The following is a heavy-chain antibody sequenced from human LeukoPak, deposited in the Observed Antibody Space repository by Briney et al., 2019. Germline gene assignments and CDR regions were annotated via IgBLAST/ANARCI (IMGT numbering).Heavy chain of an antibody. D-gene: IGHD3-22*01. Sequence: SETLSLTCTVSGGSISSSSYYWGWIRQPPGKGLEWIGSIYYSGSTYYNPSLKSRVTISVDTSKNQFSLKLSSVTAADTAVYYCAREFTYYYDSSGSEAFDYWGQGTLVTVSS. CDR1: GGSISSSSYY. CDR3: AREFTYYYDSSGSEAFDY. V-gene: IGHV4-39*07. J-gene: IGHJ4*02. CDR2: IYYSGST.